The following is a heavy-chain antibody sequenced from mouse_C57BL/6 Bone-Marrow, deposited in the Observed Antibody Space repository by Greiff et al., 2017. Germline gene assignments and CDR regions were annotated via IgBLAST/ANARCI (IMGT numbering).Heavy chain of an antibody. Sequence: VQLQQSGAELARPGASVKLSCKASGYTFPSYGISWVKQRTGQGLEWIGEIYPRSGNTYYNEKFKGQATLTADQSSSTAYMELRSLTSEDSAVYVCARRLGVAPYYVDYWGKGTTRTVSS. D-gene: IGHD1-1*02. CDR1: GYTFPSYG. CDR3: ARRLGVAPYYVDY. CDR2: IYPRSGNT. J-gene: IGHJ2*01. V-gene: IGHV1-81*01.